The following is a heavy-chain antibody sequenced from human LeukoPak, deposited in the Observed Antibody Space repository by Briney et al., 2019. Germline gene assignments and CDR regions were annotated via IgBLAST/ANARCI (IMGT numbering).Heavy chain of an antibody. V-gene: IGHV3-11*01. CDR3: AKDPVPRGFWSGYPDY. CDR2: ISSSGYTM. CDR1: GIIFSDSY. D-gene: IGHD3-3*01. Sequence: PGGSLRLSCAASGIIFSDSYMTWIRQAPGKGLEWVSYISSSGYTMNYADSVRGRFSISRDNAKNSVYLQMNSLRAEDTAVYYCAKDPVPRGFWSGYPDYWGQGTLVTVSS. J-gene: IGHJ4*02.